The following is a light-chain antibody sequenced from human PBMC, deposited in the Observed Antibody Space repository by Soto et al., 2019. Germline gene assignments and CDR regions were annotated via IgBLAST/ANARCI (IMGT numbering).Light chain of an antibody. J-gene: IGLJ1*01. V-gene: IGLV2-11*01. CDR1: NSDVGAYKF. Sequence: QSALTQPRSVSGSPGQSVTISCTGSNSDVGAYKFVSWLQHNPGEAPKVMIYDVTQRPSGVPDRLSGTKSGNTASLTISGLQAEDEAAYYCCSYAGSYTWVFGSGTKVTVL. CDR3: CSYAGSYTWV. CDR2: DVT.